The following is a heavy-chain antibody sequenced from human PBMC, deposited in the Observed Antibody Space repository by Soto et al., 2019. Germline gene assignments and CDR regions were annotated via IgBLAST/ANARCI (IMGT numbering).Heavy chain of an antibody. CDR1: GGSISRGGYS. J-gene: IGHJ5*02. V-gene: IGHV4-30-2*01. D-gene: IGHD3-10*01. CDR3: ARASGP. Sequence: QLQLQESGSGLVKPSQTLSLTCAVSGGSISRGGYSWRWIRQPPGKGLEWIGYIYHSGTTYYNPSLKRRVTISVDRSKIQFSLKLSSVTAADTAVYYCARASGPWGQGTLVTVSS. CDR2: IYHSGTT.